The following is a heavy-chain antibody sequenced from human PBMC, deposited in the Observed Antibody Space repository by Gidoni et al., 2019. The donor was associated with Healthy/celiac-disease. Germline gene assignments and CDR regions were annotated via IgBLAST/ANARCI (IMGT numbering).Heavy chain of an antibody. Sequence: QLQLQESGSGLVKPSQTLSLTCAVPGGSISSGGYSWSWSRQPPGKGLAWSGYISHRGSTYYNPSLKSRVTISVDRSKNQFSLKLSSVTASDTAVYYCARLYGGYAFDIWGQGTMVTVSS. CDR3: ARLYGGYAFDI. V-gene: IGHV4-30-2*01. CDR1: GGSISSGGYS. J-gene: IGHJ3*02. D-gene: IGHD4-17*01. CDR2: ISHRGST.